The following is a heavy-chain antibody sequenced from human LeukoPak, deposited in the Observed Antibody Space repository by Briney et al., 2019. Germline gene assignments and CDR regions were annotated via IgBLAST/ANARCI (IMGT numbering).Heavy chain of an antibody. CDR1: GFIFSTYS. D-gene: IGHD1-26*01. V-gene: IGHV3-48*01. J-gene: IGHJ4*02. Sequence: PGGSLRLSCAASGFIFSTYSMNWVRQAPGKGLEWLSYISSGSSTIYYADSVKGRFTISRDNARNSLYLQMNGLRAEDTAVYYCARVTVGATADYFDYWGQGTLVTVSS. CDR2: ISSGSSTI. CDR3: ARVTVGATADYFDY.